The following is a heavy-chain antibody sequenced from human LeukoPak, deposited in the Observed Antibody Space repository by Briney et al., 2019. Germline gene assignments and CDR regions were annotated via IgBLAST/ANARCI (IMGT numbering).Heavy chain of an antibody. D-gene: IGHD6-19*01. J-gene: IGHJ4*02. CDR3: ARQSGGYPIDY. Sequence: GGSLTLSCAASGFTFSSYWMHWVRQAPGKGLVWVSRINGDVSITTYADSVKGRFIISRDNAKNALYLQMNSLRAEDTAVYYCARQSGGYPIDYWGQGTLVTVSS. V-gene: IGHV3-74*03. CDR1: GFTFSSYW. CDR2: INGDVSIT.